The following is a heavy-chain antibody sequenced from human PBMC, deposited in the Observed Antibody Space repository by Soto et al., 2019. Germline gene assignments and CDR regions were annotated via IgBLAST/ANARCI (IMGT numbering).Heavy chain of an antibody. CDR2: IYYSGST. J-gene: IGHJ4*02. CDR3: ARESGVITIFGVGFRSPLDY. D-gene: IGHD3-3*01. Sequence: PSETLSLTCTVSGGSISSGGYYWSWIRQHPGKGLEWIGYIYYSGSTYYNPSLKSRVTISVDTSKNQFSLKLSSVTAADTAVYYCARESGVITIFGVGFRSPLDYWGQGTLVTVSS. CDR1: GGSISSGGYY. V-gene: IGHV4-31*03.